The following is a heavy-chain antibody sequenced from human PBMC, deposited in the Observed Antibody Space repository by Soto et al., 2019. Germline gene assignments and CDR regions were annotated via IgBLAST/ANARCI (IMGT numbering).Heavy chain of an antibody. V-gene: IGHV3-15*01. J-gene: IGHJ4*02. CDR3: TTAENYYDSSSFDY. CDR2: IKSKTDGGTT. CDR1: GFTFNNAW. Sequence: LRLSCVASGFTFNNAWMNWVRQAPGKGLEWVGRIKSKTDGGTTDYAALVKGRFTISRDDSKTTLYLQMNGLKTEDTAVYYCTTAENYYDSSSFDYWGQGTLVTVSS. D-gene: IGHD3-22*01.